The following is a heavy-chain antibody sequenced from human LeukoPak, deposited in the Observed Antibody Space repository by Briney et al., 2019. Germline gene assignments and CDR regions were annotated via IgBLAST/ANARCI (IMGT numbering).Heavy chain of an antibody. D-gene: IGHD6-13*01. CDR3: ANTISSRGDAFDI. Sequence: SETLSLTCTVSGGSISSSSYYWGWIRQPPGKGLEWIGSIYYSGSTYYNPSLKSRVTISVDTSKNQFSLKLSSVTAADTAVYYCANTISSRGDAFDIWGQGTMVTVPS. V-gene: IGHV4-39*07. CDR1: GGSISSSSYY. J-gene: IGHJ3*02. CDR2: IYYSGST.